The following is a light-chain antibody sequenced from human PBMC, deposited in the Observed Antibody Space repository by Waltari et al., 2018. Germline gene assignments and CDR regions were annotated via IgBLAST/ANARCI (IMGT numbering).Light chain of an antibody. CDR3: QQSYSTPLVT. Sequence: DIQMTQSPSSLSASVGDRVTITCRASQSISSYLNWYQQKPGKSPKPLIYAASSLQSGVQSRFSCSGSGTEFTLTISSLQPEDVATYYCQQSYSTPLVTFGGGTKVEIK. J-gene: IGKJ4*01. V-gene: IGKV1-39*01. CDR2: AAS. CDR1: QSISSY.